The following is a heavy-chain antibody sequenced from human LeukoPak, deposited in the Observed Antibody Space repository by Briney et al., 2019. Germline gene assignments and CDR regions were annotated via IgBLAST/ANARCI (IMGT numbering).Heavy chain of an antibody. V-gene: IGHV3-7*03. CDR3: ASVLLRRYYFDY. CDR2: IKQDGSEK. D-gene: IGHD2-15*01. J-gene: IGHJ4*02. CDR1: GFTFSSHW. Sequence: GGSLRLSCAASGFTFSSHWMSWVRQAPGKGLEWVANIKQDGSEKYYVDSVKGRFTISRDNAKNSLYLQTNSLRAEDTAVYYCASVLLRRYYFDYWGQGTLVTVSS.